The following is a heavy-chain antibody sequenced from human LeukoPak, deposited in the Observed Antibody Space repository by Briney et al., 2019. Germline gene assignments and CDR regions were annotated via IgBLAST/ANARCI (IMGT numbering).Heavy chain of an antibody. CDR1: EYTFTGYY. D-gene: IGHD2-15*01. J-gene: IGHJ6*03. Sequence: ASVKVSCKASEYTFTGYYIHWVRQAPGQGLEWMGWIDPNTGDSNYVQKFQGRVTMTRDTSLSTAYMEVSGLRSDDTAVYYCARGVVAATFYYYMDVWGKGTTVTVSS. CDR3: ARGVVAATFYYYMDV. CDR2: IDPNTGDS. V-gene: IGHV1-2*02.